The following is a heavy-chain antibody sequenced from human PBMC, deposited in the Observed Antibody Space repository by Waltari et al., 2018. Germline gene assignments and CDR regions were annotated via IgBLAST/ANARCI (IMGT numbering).Heavy chain of an antibody. CDR2: IYTSGST. CDR1: GGSISSGSYY. D-gene: IGHD6-13*01. CDR3: ALQSGGSSWDFDY. Sequence: QVQLQESGPGLVKPSQTLSLTCTVSGGSISSGSYYWSWIRQPAGKGLEWIGRIYTSGSTNYNPSLKSRVTISVDTSKNQFSLKLSSVTAADTAVYYCALQSGGSSWDFDYWGQGTLVTVSS. V-gene: IGHV4-61*02. J-gene: IGHJ4*02.